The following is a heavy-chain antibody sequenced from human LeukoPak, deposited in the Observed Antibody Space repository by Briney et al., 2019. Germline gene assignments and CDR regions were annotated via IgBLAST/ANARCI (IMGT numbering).Heavy chain of an antibody. CDR3: AKDLSIHYDTRGFDP. D-gene: IGHD3-22*01. J-gene: IGHJ5*02. CDR2: ISGSGGGT. Sequence: GGSLRLSCAASGFTFSSYAMSWVRQAPEKGLEWVSTISGSGGGTYYADSVKGRFTISRDDSKNTLYLQMNSLRTEDTAVYYCAKDLSIHYDTRGFDPWGQGTLVTVSS. V-gene: IGHV3-23*01. CDR1: GFTFSSYA.